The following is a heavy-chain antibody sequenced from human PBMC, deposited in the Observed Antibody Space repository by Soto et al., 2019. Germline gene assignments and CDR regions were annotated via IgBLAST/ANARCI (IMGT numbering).Heavy chain of an antibody. CDR2: IYPGDSDT. V-gene: IGHV5-51*01. Sequence: PGESLKISCKGSGYSFTSYWIGWVRQMPGKGLEWMGIIYPGDSDTRYSPSFQDQVTISADRSISTAYLQWSSLKASDTAMYYCASAYYYDSSGYSGAFDIWGQGTMVTVSS. CDR1: GYSFTSYW. J-gene: IGHJ3*02. D-gene: IGHD3-22*01. CDR3: ASAYYYDSSGYSGAFDI.